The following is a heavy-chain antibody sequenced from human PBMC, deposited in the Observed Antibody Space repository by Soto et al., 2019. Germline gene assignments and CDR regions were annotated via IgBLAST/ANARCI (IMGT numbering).Heavy chain of an antibody. Sequence: PSETLSLTCAVYGGSFSGYYWSWIRQPPGKGLEWIGEINHSGSTNYNPSLKSRVTISVDTSKNQFSLKLSSVTAADTAVYYCATSYGSGCYYKINRFDPWGQGTLVTVSS. CDR2: INHSGST. D-gene: IGHD3-10*01. CDR3: ATSYGSGCYYKINRFDP. CDR1: GGSFSGYY. V-gene: IGHV4-34*01. J-gene: IGHJ5*02.